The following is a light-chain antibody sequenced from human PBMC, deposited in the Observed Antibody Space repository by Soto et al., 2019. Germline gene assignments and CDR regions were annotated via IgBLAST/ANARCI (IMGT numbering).Light chain of an antibody. CDR3: QQYNNWPWT. CDR2: GAS. J-gene: IGKJ1*01. Sequence: EIVMTQSPATLSVSPVERATLSCMASQSVATNLAWYQQKPCQPPRLLIYGASTRATGIPARFSGSGSGTEFTLTISSLQSVDFAVYSCQQYNNWPWTFGQGTKVDI. CDR1: QSVATN. V-gene: IGKV3-15*01.